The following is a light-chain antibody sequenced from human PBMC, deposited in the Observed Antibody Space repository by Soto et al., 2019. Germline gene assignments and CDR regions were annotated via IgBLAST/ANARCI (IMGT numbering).Light chain of an antibody. V-gene: IGKV4-1*01. J-gene: IGKJ1*01. CDR3: QQDYTSPRT. CDR2: WAS. Sequence: IGVSQYPQSPAVSLGERGPLHFKSRQTVLNSSNNRDYLTWYQQKPGQPPKLLIYWASTREFGVPDRFSGSGSGTDFTLTISSLQAGDVGVYYCQQDYTSPRTFGHGTKVDIK. CDR1: QTVLNSSNNRDY.